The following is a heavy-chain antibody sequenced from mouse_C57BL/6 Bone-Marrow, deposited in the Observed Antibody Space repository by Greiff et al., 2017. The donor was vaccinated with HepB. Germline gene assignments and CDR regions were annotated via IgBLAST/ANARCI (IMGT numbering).Heavy chain of an antibody. Sequence: VKPGASVKISCKASGYSFTDYNMNWVKQSNGTSLEWIGVINPNYGTTSYNQKFKGKATLTVDQSSSTAYMQPNSLTSEDSAVYYCARDYGSSYWYFDVWGTGTTVTVSS. CDR1: GYSFTDYN. CDR2: INPNYGTT. V-gene: IGHV1-39*01. CDR3: ARDYGSSYWYFDV. D-gene: IGHD1-1*01. J-gene: IGHJ1*03.